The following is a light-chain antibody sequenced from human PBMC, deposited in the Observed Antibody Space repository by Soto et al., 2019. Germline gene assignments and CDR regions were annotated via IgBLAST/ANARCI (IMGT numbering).Light chain of an antibody. CDR2: EVS. Sequence: QSALTQPPSASGSPGQSVTISCTGTSSDVGAYNYVSWYQQHPGKAPQLMIFEVSKRPSGVPDRFSGSKSGNTASLTVSGLQAEDEADYYCSSYAGSNNVVFGGGTQLTVL. CDR1: SSDVGAYNY. CDR3: SSYAGSNNVV. V-gene: IGLV2-8*01. J-gene: IGLJ2*01.